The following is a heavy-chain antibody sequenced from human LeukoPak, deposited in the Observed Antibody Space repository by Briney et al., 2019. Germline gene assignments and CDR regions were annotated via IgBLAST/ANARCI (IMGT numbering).Heavy chain of an antibody. CDR1: GFTVSSNY. CDR2: IYSGGTT. CDR3: ASVQRGSSGNYYNLYYYYYMDV. V-gene: IGHV3-53*01. J-gene: IGHJ6*03. D-gene: IGHD3-10*01. Sequence: PGGSLRLSCAASGFTVSSNYMSWVRQAPGKGLEWVSVIYSGGTTYYADSVKGRFTISRDNSKNTLYLQMNSLRAEDTAVYYCASVQRGSSGNYYNLYYYYYMDVWGKGTTVTVSS.